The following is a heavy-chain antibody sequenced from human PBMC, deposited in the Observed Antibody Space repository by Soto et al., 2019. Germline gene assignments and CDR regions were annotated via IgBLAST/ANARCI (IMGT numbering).Heavy chain of an antibody. D-gene: IGHD4-17*01. CDR2: IYDSGST. J-gene: IGHJ2*01. CDR1: GGSISGGVGGLYY. V-gene: IGHV4-30-4*01. Sequence: QLQLRESGPGLVKPSETRSLTCTVSGGSISGGVGGLYYWSWIRQPPGKGLEGIGYIYDSGSTYYNPSLKSRVTISVDTSQNQCSLRLSCVTTADTAVYYCARDVLPLTTDWYFDLWGRGTLVTVSS. CDR3: ARDVLPLTTDWYFDL.